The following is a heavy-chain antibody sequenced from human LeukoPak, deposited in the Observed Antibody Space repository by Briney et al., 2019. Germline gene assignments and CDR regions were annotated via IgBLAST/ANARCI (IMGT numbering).Heavy chain of an antibody. J-gene: IGHJ6*03. D-gene: IGHD2-21*02. CDR3: IILTLVTAPRHYMDV. CDR2: IHPHGSEE. V-gene: IGHV3-7*01. Sequence: GGSLRLSCAASGFTFSRFWVTWVRQAPGKGLEWVANIHPHGSEEYYVDSVKGRFTISRDNAKNSLYLQMDSLRAEDTAVYYCIILTLVTAPRHYMDVWGKGTTVTVSS. CDR1: GFTFSRFW.